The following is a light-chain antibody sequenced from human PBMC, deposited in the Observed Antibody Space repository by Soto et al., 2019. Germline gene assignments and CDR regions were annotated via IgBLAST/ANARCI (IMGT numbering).Light chain of an antibody. CDR2: DAS. J-gene: IGKJ1*01. V-gene: IGKV3-11*01. CDR3: QQRSNWPSWT. CDR1: QSVSSY. Sequence: EIVLTQSPATLSLSPGERATLSCRASQSVSSYLAWYQQKPGQAPRLLIYDASNRATGIPARFSGSGSGTDFTLTISSLEPEDFAVYYCQQRSNWPSWTFGQGTKVDIQ.